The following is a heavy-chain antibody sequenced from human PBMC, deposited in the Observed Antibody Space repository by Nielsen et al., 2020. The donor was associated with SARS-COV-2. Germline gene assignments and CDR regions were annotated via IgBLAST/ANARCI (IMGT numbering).Heavy chain of an antibody. J-gene: IGHJ3*01. V-gene: IGHV3-7*01. CDR2: IKPEGSEK. Sequence: GESLKISCAASGFTFSSLWMSWVRQVPGKGLEWVADIKPEGSEKFYVDSVKGRFTISRDNAKNSMSLQMNSLRVEDTAVYYCARDWSRAFDVWGQGTMVTVSS. CDR3: ARDWSRAFDV. CDR1: GFTFSSLW.